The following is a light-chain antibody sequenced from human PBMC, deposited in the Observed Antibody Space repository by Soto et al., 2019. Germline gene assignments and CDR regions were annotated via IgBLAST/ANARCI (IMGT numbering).Light chain of an antibody. J-gene: IGKJ4*01. CDR1: QSISSY. CDR2: AAS. Sequence: DIPMTQSPSSLSASVGDRVTITCRASQSISSYLNWYQQKPGKAPKLLIYAASSLQSGVPSRFSGSGSGTDFTLTISSLQPDDFATYYCQQSYSTPPLTFGGGTKVEIK. CDR3: QQSYSTPPLT. V-gene: IGKV1-39*01.